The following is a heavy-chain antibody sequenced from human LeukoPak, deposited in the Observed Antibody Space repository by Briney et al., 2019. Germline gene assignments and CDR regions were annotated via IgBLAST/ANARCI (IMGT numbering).Heavy chain of an antibody. J-gene: IGHJ4*02. CDR1: GGSISSYY. CDR2: IYASGST. V-gene: IGHV4-4*07. D-gene: IGHD6-13*01. Sequence: SETLSLTCTLSGGSISSYYWSWIRQPAGKGLEWIGRIYASGSTNYNTSLKSRVTMSVDTSKNQFSLKLSSVTAADTAVYYCAREYSSSWRSVSPSFDYWGQGTLVTVSS. CDR3: AREYSSSWRSVSPSFDY.